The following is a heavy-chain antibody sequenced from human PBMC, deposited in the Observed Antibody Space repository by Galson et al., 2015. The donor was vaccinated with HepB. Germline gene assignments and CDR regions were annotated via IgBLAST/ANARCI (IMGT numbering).Heavy chain of an antibody. V-gene: IGHV1-18*01. CDR2: ISAYNGNT. Sequence: SVKVSCKASGGTFSSYAISWVRQAPGQGLEWMGWISAYNGNTNYAQKLQGRVTMTTDTSTSTAYMELRSLRSDDTAVYYCARAVVRGVISTIRYPRRPLFDYWGQGTLVTVSS. D-gene: IGHD3-10*01. J-gene: IGHJ4*02. CDR1: GGTFSSYA. CDR3: ARAVVRGVISTIRYPRRPLFDY.